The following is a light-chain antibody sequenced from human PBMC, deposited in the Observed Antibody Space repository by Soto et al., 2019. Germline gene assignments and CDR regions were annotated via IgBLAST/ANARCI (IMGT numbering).Light chain of an antibody. CDR1: QGISNY. J-gene: IGKJ2*01. V-gene: IGKV1-33*01. CDR2: DAS. Sequence: DIQMTQSPSSLSASVGDRVTITCQASQGISNYLNWYQQKLGKAPKLLIYDASNLETGVPSRFSGSGSVTDFALTISSLQPEDIATYYCQQYGNLPYTFGQGTKLEIK. CDR3: QQYGNLPYT.